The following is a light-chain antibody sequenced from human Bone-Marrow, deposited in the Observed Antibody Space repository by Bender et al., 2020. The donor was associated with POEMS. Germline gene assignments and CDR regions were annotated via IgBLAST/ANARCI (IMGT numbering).Light chain of an antibody. Sequence: QSVLTQPPSASGTPGQSITISCTGTSTDVGSYNIVSWYQQHPGKAPKLMIYEVTKRPSGVSNRFSGSKSANTASLTISGLQAEDEADYYCCSYAGTPYVFGTGTKVTVL. V-gene: IGLV2-23*02. CDR3: CSYAGTPYV. J-gene: IGLJ1*01. CDR2: EVT. CDR1: STDVGSYNI.